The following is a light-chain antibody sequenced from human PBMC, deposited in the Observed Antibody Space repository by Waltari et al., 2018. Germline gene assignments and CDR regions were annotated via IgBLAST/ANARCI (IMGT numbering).Light chain of an antibody. Sequence: DLQMTKSTYSLSASAGARVHIPCQASQDISNYLNWYQQKPGKAPKLLIYDASNLETGVPSRFSGSGSGTDFTFTISSLQPEDIATYYCQQYDNLPLTFGGGTKVEIK. J-gene: IGKJ4*01. CDR3: QQYDNLPLT. CDR2: DAS. V-gene: IGKV1-33*01. CDR1: QDISNY.